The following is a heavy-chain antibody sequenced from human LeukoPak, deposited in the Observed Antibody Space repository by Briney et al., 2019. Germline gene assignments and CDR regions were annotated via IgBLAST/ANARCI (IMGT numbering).Heavy chain of an antibody. J-gene: IGHJ5*02. CDR3: ARVYSSSHNWFDT. CDR1: GGSFSDYF. D-gene: IGHD6-13*01. Sequence: SETLSLTCAVFGGSFSDYFWSWIRQAPGKGLEWIGEITHSGSTNYSPSLKSRVTISVERSKNHFSLNLSSLTAADTAVYYCARVYSSSHNWFDTWGQGTQVTVSS. V-gene: IGHV4-34*01. CDR2: ITHSGST.